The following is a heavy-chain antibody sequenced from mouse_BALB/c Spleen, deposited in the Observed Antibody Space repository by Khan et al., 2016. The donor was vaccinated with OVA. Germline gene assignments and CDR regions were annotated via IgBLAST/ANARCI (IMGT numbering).Heavy chain of an antibody. D-gene: IGHD4-1*01. V-gene: IGHV5-6*01. J-gene: IGHJ3*01. Sequence: EVQLQESGGDLVKPGESLKLSCAASGFTFSNYGMSWVRQIPDKRLEWVATINSDGTYTYYPDSVKGRFTISRNNAKNTLYLEMSSLKSEDTAMYYCASNLTGSFAYWGQGTLVTVSA. CDR3: ASNLTGSFAY. CDR1: GFTFSNYG. CDR2: INSDGTYT.